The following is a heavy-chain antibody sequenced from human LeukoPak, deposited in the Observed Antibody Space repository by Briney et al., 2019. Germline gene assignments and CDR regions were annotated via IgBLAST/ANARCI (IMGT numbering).Heavy chain of an antibody. CDR2: IDTAGDT. CDR1: GFTFGSYD. J-gene: IGHJ6*02. D-gene: IGHD5-12*01. Sequence: GGSLRLSCAASGFTFGSYDMHWVRQSTGKGLEWVSGIDTAGDTYYPGSVKGRFTISRENAKNSLYLQMNSLRAGDTAVYYCARVLGGDGYDFGYHGMDVWGQGSTVKVSS. V-gene: IGHV3-13*04. CDR3: ARVLGGDGYDFGYHGMDV.